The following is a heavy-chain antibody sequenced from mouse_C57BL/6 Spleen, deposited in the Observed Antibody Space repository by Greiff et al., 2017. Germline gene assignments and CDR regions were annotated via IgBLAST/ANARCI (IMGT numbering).Heavy chain of an antibody. V-gene: IGHV5-4*03. D-gene: IGHD2-2*01. CDR3: ARSPFYYGYDRYFDY. CDR1: GFTFSSYA. J-gene: IGHJ2*01. Sequence: EVKVVESGGGLVKPGGSLKLSCAASGFTFSSYAMSWVRQTPEKRLEWVATISDGGSYTYYPDNVKGRFTISRDNAKNNLYLQMSHLKSEDTAMYYCARSPFYYGYDRYFDYWGQGTTLTVSS. CDR2: ISDGGSYT.